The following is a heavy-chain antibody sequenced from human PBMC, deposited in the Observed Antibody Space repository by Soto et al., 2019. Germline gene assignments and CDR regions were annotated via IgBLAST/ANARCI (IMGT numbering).Heavy chain of an antibody. V-gene: IGHV1-2*02. CDR1: GYTFTGYY. J-gene: IGHJ5*02. CDR2: INPNSGGT. CDR3: ARPRPTIVGVVPGNWFDP. D-gene: IGHD3-3*01. Sequence: QVQLVQSGAEVKKPGASVKVSCKASGYTFTGYYMHWVRQAPGQGLEWMGWINPNSGGTNYAQKFQGRVTMTRDTSISTAYMELSRLRSDDTAVYYCARPRPTIVGVVPGNWFDPWGQGTLVTVSS.